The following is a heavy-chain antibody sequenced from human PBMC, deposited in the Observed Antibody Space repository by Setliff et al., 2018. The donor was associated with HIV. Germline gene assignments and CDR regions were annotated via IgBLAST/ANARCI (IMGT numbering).Heavy chain of an antibody. Sequence: VASVKVSCKASGGTFSSYAISWVRQAPGQGLEWMGGIIPILGIANYAQKFQGRVTITTDESTSTAYMELSSLRSEDTAVYYCARGADYYDSSGYPDYWGQGTLVTVSS. CDR1: GGTFSSYA. V-gene: IGHV1-69*10. CDR2: IIPILGIA. D-gene: IGHD3-22*01. CDR3: ARGADYYDSSGYPDY. J-gene: IGHJ4*02.